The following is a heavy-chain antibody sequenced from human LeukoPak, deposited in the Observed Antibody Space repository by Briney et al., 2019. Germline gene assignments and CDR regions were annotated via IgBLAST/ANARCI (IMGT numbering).Heavy chain of an antibody. CDR3: AKGSYREDL. CDR1: GFMFSNYG. CDR2: IWYDGSII. J-gene: IGHJ3*01. D-gene: IGHD4-11*01. Sequence: GGSLRLSCVVPGFMFSNYGMHWVRQAPGKGLEWVAFIWYDGSIIYYGDSVRGRFTISRDDSKNTLYLQMNSLRPEDTAIYYCAKGSYREDLWGQGTMVTVSP. V-gene: IGHV3-30*02.